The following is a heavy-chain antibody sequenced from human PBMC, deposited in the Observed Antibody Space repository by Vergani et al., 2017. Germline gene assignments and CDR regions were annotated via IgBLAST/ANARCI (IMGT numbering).Heavy chain of an antibody. Sequence: QVTLKESGPVLVKPTETLTLTCTVSGFSLSNARMGVSWIRQPPGKALEWLAHIFSNDEKSYSTSLKSRLTISKDTSKSQVVLTMTNMDPVDTATYYCARIRSIXVAGTDYYYYGMDVWGQGTTVTVSS. D-gene: IGHD6-19*01. CDR1: GFSLSNARMG. CDR2: IFSNDEK. V-gene: IGHV2-26*01. J-gene: IGHJ6*02. CDR3: ARIRSIXVAGTDYYYYGMDV.